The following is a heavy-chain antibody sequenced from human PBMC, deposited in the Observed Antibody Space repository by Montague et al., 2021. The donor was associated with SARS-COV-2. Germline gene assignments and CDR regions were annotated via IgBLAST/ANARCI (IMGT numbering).Heavy chain of an antibody. CDR3: AKDWWESATSSAGRFDP. CDR1: GFTFNNYA. CDR2: LRNNGEPP. V-gene: IGHV3-23*01. Sequence: SLRLSCAASGFTFNNYAMIWVRQAPGKGLEWVAALRNNGEPPHYADSVKGRFTISRDNSKDTVYLQMNSLGAEDTAIYYCAKDWWESATSSAGRFDPWGQGTLVTVSS. J-gene: IGHJ5*02. D-gene: IGHD1-26*01.